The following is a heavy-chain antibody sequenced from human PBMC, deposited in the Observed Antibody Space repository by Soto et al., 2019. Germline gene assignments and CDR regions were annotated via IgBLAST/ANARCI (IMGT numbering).Heavy chain of an antibody. J-gene: IGHJ3*02. Sequence: SETLSLTCAVYGGSFSGYYWSWIRQPPGKGLEWIGEINHSGSTNYNPSLKSRVTISVDTSKNQFSLKLSSVTAADTAVYYCARELGYCSGGSCFQYAFDIWGQGTMVTVSS. CDR3: ARELGYCSGGSCFQYAFDI. CDR1: GGSFSGYY. CDR2: INHSGST. D-gene: IGHD2-15*01. V-gene: IGHV4-34*01.